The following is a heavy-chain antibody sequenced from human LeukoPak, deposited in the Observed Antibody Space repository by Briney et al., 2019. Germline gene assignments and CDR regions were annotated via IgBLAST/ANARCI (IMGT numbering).Heavy chain of an antibody. CDR2: IYSGDSDT. D-gene: IGHD3-22*01. V-gene: IGHV5-51*01. CDR3: AKLAESSVFDHVY. Sequence: ESLKISCTGSGYSFTSYWIGWVRQMPGKGLEWMGIIYSGDSDTRYSPSFQGQVTISADKSISTAYLQWSSLRAADTAMYYCAKLAESSVFDHVYWGQGALVTVSS. J-gene: IGHJ4*02. CDR1: GYSFTSYW.